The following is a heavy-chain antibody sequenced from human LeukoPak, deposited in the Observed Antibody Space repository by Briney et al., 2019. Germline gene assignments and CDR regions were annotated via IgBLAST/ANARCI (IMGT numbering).Heavy chain of an antibody. D-gene: IGHD3-22*01. Sequence: SETLSLTCTVSGGSISSYYWTWIRQSPGTGLEWIGYMDYSGSTAYNPSLKSRVTISVDTSKNQFSLKLSSVTAADTAVYYCARGLGWYYDSSGYLFDYWGQGTLVTVSS. V-gene: IGHV4-59*01. J-gene: IGHJ4*02. CDR3: ARGLGWYYDSSGYLFDY. CDR2: MDYSGST. CDR1: GGSISSYY.